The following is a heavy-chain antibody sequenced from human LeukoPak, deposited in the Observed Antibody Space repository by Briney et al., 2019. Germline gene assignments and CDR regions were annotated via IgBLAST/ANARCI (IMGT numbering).Heavy chain of an antibody. CDR2: ITSSGNTI. Sequence: QSGASLRLSCAASGFTFSSYEMNWVRQPPGEGMEWLSYITSSGNTIYYADSVKGRFTISRDNAKNSLYLQMNSLRAEDTAVYYCARLTTMTTTGGPFDYWGQGTLVTVCS. J-gene: IGHJ4*02. D-gene: IGHD4-17*01. CDR3: ARLTTMTTTGGPFDY. CDR1: GFTFSSYE. V-gene: IGHV3-48*03.